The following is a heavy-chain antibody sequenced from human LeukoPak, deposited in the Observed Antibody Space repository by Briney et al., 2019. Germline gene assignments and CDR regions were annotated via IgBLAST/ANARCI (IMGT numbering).Heavy chain of an antibody. J-gene: IGHJ5*02. Sequence: SETLSLTCAVYGGSFSGYYWSWIRQPPGKGLEWIGEINHSGSTNYNPSLKSRVTISVDTSKNEFSLKLSSVTDADTPVYYCAWERITIFGVVRPWFDAWSQGTLVTVSS. V-gene: IGHV4-34*01. CDR2: INHSGST. D-gene: IGHD3-3*01. CDR1: GGSFSGYY. CDR3: AWERITIFGVVRPWFDA.